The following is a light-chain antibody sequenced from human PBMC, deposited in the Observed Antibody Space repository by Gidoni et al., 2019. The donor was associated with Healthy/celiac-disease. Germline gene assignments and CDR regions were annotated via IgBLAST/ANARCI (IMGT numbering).Light chain of an antibody. Sequence: DIVRTQSPLSLPVTPGEPASISCRSSQSLLHSNGYNYLDWYLQKPGQSPQLLIYLGSNRASGVPDRFSGSGSGTDFTLKISRVEAEDVGVYYCMQALLRGTTFXGXTKVEIK. CDR1: QSLLHSNGYNY. V-gene: IGKV2-28*01. CDR3: MQALLRGTT. CDR2: LGS. J-gene: IGKJ4*01.